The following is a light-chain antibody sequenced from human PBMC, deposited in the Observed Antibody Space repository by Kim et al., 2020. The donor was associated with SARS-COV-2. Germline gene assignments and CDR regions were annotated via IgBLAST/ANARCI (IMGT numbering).Light chain of an antibody. J-gene: IGKJ1*01. CDR1: QSISTH. CDR3: QQSYSAPWT. CDR2: ATS. Sequence: DIQMTQSPSSLSASLGDRVTITCRTTQSISTHLNWFQQKSGRAPNLLISATSTLQGGVPSRFSGSGSETDFTLTISSLQPEDFATYFCQQSYSAPWTFGQGTKVDIK. V-gene: IGKV1-39*01.